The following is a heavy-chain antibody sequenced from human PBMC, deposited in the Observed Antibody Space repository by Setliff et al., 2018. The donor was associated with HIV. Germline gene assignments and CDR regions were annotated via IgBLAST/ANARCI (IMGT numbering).Heavy chain of an antibody. CDR3: ARAYSYGYNWFDP. D-gene: IGHD5-18*01. J-gene: IGHJ5*02. CDR2: IYTGGST. Sequence: SETLSLTCTVSGGSISSGSYYWSWIRQPAGKGLEWIGRIYTGGSTNYNPSLKSRVTISVDTSKNQFSLKLSSVTAADTAVYYCARAYSYGYNWFDPWGQGTLVTVSS. CDR1: GGSISSGSYY. V-gene: IGHV4-61*02.